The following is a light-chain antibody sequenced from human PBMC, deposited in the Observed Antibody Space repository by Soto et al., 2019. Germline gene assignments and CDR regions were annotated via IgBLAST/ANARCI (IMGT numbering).Light chain of an antibody. CDR2: DAS. Sequence: EIVLTQSPGTLCLSPGERATLSCRASHSVTRYVAWYQQKPGQAPRLLISDASTRATGIPARFSGSGSGTEFTLTISSLQSEDFAVYYCQQYNNWPWTFGQGTKVDIK. CDR1: HSVTRY. V-gene: IGKV3-15*01. CDR3: QQYNNWPWT. J-gene: IGKJ1*01.